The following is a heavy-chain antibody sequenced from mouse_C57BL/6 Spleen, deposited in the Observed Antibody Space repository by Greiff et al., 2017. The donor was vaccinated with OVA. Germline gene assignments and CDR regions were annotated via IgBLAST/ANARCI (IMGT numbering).Heavy chain of an antibody. CDR2: INPSTGGT. J-gene: IGHJ3*01. D-gene: IGHD1-1*01. CDR3: AISSSYGSSYWFAY. CDR1: GYSFTGYY. V-gene: IGHV1-42*01. Sequence: EVQLQQSGPELVKPGASVKISCKASGYSFTGYYMNWVKQSPEKSLEWIGEINPSTGGTTYNQKFKAKATLTVDKSSSTAYMQLKSLTSEDSAVYYCAISSSYGSSYWFAYWGQGTLVTVSA.